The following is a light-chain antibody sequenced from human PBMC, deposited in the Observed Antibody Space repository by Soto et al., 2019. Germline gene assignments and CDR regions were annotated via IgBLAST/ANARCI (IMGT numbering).Light chain of an antibody. V-gene: IGLV2-14*01. CDR2: DVS. CDR3: SSYTSSSPHVV. CDR1: SSDVGGYNY. Sequence: QSVLTQPASVSGSPGQSITISCTGTSSDVGGYNYVSWYQQHPGKAPKLMIYDVSNRPSGVSNRFSGSKSGHTASLTISGLQAEDEADYYCSSYTSSSPHVVFGGGPKLTVL. J-gene: IGLJ2*01.